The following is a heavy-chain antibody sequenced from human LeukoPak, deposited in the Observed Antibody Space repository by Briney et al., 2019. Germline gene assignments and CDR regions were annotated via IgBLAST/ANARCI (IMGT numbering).Heavy chain of an antibody. CDR2: MKQDGSDK. CDR1: GFTFTTYW. J-gene: IGHJ4*02. CDR3: ARVAAAVPDY. V-gene: IGHV3-7*04. D-gene: IGHD6-13*01. Sequence: PGGSLRLSCAASGFTFTTYWMTWVRQAPGKGLEWVANMKQDGSDKYYMDSVKGRFTISRDNAKNSLYLQVNSLRAEDTAVYYCARVAAAVPDYWGQGTLVTVSS.